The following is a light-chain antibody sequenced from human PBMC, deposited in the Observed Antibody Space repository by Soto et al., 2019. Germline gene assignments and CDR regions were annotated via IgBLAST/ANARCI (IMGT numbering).Light chain of an antibody. J-gene: IGLJ1*01. CDR2: EVS. Sequence: QSALTQPPSASGSPGQSVTISCTGTSSDVGGYNYVSWYQQHPGKAPKLMLYEVSKRPSGVPDRFSGSKSGNTASLTVSGLQAEDEADYYCTSYAGSSNPGVFGTGTKLTVL. CDR1: SSDVGGYNY. CDR3: TSYAGSSNPGV. V-gene: IGLV2-8*01.